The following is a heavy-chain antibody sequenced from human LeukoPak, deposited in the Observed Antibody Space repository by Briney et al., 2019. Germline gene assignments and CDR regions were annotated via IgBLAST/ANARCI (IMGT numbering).Heavy chain of an antibody. CDR1: GGSISSSNW. D-gene: IGHD3-22*01. CDR3: ARASGPYYYDSSGYYFDY. J-gene: IGHJ4*02. V-gene: IGHV4-4*02. CDR2: IYHSGST. Sequence: SETLSLTCAVSGGSISSSNWWSWVRQPPGKGLEWIGEIYHSGSTNYNPSLKSRVTISVDKSKNQFSLKLSSVTAADTAVYYCARASGPYYYDSSGYYFDYWGQGTLVTVSS.